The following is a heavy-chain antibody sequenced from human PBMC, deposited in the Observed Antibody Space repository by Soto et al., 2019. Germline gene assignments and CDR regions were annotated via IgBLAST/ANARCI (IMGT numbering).Heavy chain of an antibody. CDR3: ARDLDGLHDDTSGPFPRPV. CDR2: IHSSGSI. D-gene: IGHD3-22*01. V-gene: IGHV4-30-4*01. J-gene: IGHJ1*01. CDR1: GGSISSDDYY. Sequence: SETLSLTCTVSGGSISSDDYYWSWIRQAPGRGLEWIGYIHSSGSIYYNPSIKSRATMSIDTAGNQFSLKASSVTVADTAVYYCARDLDGLHDDTSGPFPRPVWGQGTLVTVSS.